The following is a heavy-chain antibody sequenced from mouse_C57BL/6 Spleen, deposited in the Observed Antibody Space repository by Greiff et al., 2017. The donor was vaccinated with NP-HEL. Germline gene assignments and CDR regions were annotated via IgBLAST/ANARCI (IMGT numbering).Heavy chain of an antibody. CDR1: GYTFTSYW. Sequence: VQLQQPGAELVMPGASVKLSCKASGYTFTSYWMHWVKQRPGQGLEWIGEIDPSDSYTNYNQKFKGKSTLTVDKSSSTAYMQLSSLTSEDSAVYYCARRRITTVVEGYFDYWGQGTTLTVSS. J-gene: IGHJ2*01. CDR2: IDPSDSYT. D-gene: IGHD1-1*01. V-gene: IGHV1-69*01. CDR3: ARRRITTVVEGYFDY.